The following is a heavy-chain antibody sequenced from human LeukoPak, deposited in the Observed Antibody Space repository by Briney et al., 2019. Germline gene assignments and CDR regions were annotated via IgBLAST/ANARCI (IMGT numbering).Heavy chain of an antibody. CDR3: TRDEPGSSWFN. CDR2: IVGSST. Sequence: GGSLRLSCAASGFTVRDYHMSWIRQAPGKGLELVSAIVGSSTHHADSVEGRFTISRDNFKNTLNLQMNSQRAEDSAIYYCTRDEPGSSWFNWGQGTLVTVSS. D-gene: IGHD6-19*01. V-gene: IGHV3-23*01. J-gene: IGHJ4*02. CDR1: GFTVRDYH.